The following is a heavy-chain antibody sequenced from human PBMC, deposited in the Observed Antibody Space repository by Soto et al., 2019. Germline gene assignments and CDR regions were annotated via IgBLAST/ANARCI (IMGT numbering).Heavy chain of an antibody. Sequence: EAQLLESGGELIQPGGSLRLSCAASGFTYSSHGMSWVRQAPGKGLEGIAGLSRGGGSTYYADSVKGRFTISRDNSKNTLDLIINSLRVEDTALYYCARDGQYRTDGFDIWGQGTMVTVSS. CDR3: ARDGQYRTDGFDI. CDR1: GFTYSSHG. J-gene: IGHJ3*02. D-gene: IGHD5-12*01. CDR2: LSRGGGST. V-gene: IGHV3-23*01.